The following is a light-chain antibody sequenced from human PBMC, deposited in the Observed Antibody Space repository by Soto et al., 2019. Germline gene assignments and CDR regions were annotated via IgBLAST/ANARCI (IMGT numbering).Light chain of an antibody. Sequence: QSALTPPASVSGSPGQSITISCTGTSSDIGSHHLVSWYQQYPGKAPQLIIFEASKRHSGVSNRFSDSKSGITASLTISGLQADDEADYYCCSNAAGSTYVFGTGTNVTVL. V-gene: IGLV2-23*01. CDR1: SSDIGSHHL. CDR3: CSNAAGSTYV. J-gene: IGLJ1*01. CDR2: EAS.